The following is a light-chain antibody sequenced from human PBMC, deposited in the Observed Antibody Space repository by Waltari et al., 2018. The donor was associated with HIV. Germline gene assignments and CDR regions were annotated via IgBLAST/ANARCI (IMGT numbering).Light chain of an antibody. CDR1: NIGRMS. Sequence: YVLTQPPSVSVAPGQTARITCGGDNIGRMSVHWYQQTPGQAPVLVVYEDTGRPSRIPERFSGSNSGNTATLTISSVEVGDEADYYCQVWDSRGAHVVFGGGTKLTVL. J-gene: IGLJ2*01. CDR3: QVWDSRGAHVV. CDR2: EDT. V-gene: IGLV3-21*02.